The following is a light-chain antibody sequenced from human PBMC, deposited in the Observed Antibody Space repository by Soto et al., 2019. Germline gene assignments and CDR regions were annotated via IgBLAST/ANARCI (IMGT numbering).Light chain of an antibody. V-gene: IGKV1-13*02. CDR2: DAS. CDR3: QQFLSYPIT. Sequence: IQLTQPPASLSASVGDKVTITCRASQDIRGALAWYQQSPGEAPRLLIYDASTLESGVPSRFSGSSSGTHFTLTISGLQPEDFATYYCQQFLSYPITFGQGTRLE. CDR1: QDIRGA. J-gene: IGKJ5*01.